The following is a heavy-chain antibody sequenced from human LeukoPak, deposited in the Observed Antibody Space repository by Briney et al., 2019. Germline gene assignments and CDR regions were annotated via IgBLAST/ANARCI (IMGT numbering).Heavy chain of an antibody. V-gene: IGHV1-46*01. CDR3: ARGLRSSSWYLDYYYYYMDV. CDR1: GYTFTNYY. D-gene: IGHD6-13*01. J-gene: IGHJ6*03. Sequence: ASVKVSCKASGYTFTNYYIHWVRQAPGQGLEWMGLINPGGDNTNYAQNFQGRVTITRNTSISTAYMELSSLRSEDTAVYYCARGLRSSSWYLDYYYYYMDVWGKGTTVTVSS. CDR2: INPGGDNT.